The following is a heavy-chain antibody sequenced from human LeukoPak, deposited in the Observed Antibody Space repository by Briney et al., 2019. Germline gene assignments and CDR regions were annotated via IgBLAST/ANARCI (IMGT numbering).Heavy chain of an antibody. CDR2: IKQDGSEK. J-gene: IGHJ4*02. CDR1: GFTFSSYW. CDR3: ARDRDNLGYYFNY. D-gene: IGHD5-24*01. Sequence: GSLRLSCAASGFTFSSYWMSWVRQAPGKGLEWVANIKQDGSEKYYVDSVKGRFTISRDNAKNSLYLEMNSLRAEDTAVYYCARDRDNLGYYFNYWGQGTLVTVSS. V-gene: IGHV3-7*01.